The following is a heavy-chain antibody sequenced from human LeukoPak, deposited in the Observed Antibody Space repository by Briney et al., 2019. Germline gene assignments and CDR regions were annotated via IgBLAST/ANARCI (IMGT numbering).Heavy chain of an antibody. Sequence: SETLSLTCTVSGGSISSSSYYWGWIRQPPGKGLEWIGSIYYSGSTYYNPSLKSRVTISVDTSKNQFSLKLSSVTAADTAVYYCARDTMEDTGLDYWGQGTLVTVSS. V-gene: IGHV4-39*07. J-gene: IGHJ4*02. CDR3: ARDTMEDTGLDY. D-gene: IGHD1-1*01. CDR1: GGSISSSSYY. CDR2: IYYSGST.